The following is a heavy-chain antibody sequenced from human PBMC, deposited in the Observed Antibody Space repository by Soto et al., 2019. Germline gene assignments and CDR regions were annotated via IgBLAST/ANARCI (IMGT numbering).Heavy chain of an antibody. CDR3: ARERGYSYGPLGFDY. J-gene: IGHJ4*02. Sequence: GGSLRLSCAASGFTFSSYGMHWVRQAPGKGLEWVAVIWYDGSNKYYADSVKGRFTISRDNSKNTLYLQMNSLRAEDTAVYYCARERGYSYGPLGFDYWGQGTLVTVSS. V-gene: IGHV3-33*01. D-gene: IGHD5-18*01. CDR2: IWYDGSNK. CDR1: GFTFSSYG.